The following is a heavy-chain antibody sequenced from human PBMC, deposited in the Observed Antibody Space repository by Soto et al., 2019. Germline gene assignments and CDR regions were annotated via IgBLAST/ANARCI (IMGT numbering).Heavy chain of an antibody. CDR1: GGTLSSYA. D-gene: IGHD3-10*01. CDR2: IIPIFGTA. V-gene: IGHV1-69*13. Sequence: ASVKVSCKASGGTLSSYAISWVRQAPGQGLEWMGGIIPIFGTANYAQKFQGRVTITADESTSTAYMELSSLRSEDTAVYYCASRGGFFYYYYGMDVWGQGTTVTVSS. CDR3: ASRGGFFYYYYGMDV. J-gene: IGHJ6*02.